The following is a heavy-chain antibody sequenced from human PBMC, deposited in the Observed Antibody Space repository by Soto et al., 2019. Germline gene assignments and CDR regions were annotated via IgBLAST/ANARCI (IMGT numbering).Heavy chain of an antibody. Sequence: QVHLQESGPGLVKPSQTLSLTCTVSGGSISSGGYFWSWIRQHPGKGLEWLGYIYHRGSTYYNPSLKSRASISVDTSKNHFSLKLTSVTAADTAVYYCASGAVAGFDYWGQGILVTVSS. CDR2: IYHRGST. V-gene: IGHV4-31*03. D-gene: IGHD6-19*01. CDR3: ASGAVAGFDY. CDR1: GGSISSGGYF. J-gene: IGHJ4*02.